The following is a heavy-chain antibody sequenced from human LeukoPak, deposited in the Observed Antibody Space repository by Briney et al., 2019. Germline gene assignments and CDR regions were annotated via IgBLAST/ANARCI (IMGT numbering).Heavy chain of an antibody. CDR1: GGSFSGYY. J-gene: IGHJ4*02. CDR3: ARAAYYDYVWGSYRYLYYFDY. D-gene: IGHD3-16*02. CDR2: INHSGST. V-gene: IGHV4-34*01. Sequence: SETLSLTCAVYGGSFSGYYWSWIRQPPGKGLEWIGEINHSGSTNYNPSLKSRFTISVDTSKNQFSLKLSSVTAADTAAYYCARAAYYDYVWGSYRYLYYFDYWGQGTLVTVSS.